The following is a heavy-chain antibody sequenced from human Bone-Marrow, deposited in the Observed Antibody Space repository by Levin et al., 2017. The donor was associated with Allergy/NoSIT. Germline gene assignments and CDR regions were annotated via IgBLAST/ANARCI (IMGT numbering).Heavy chain of an antibody. J-gene: IGHJ6*02. V-gene: IGHV1-69*02. CDR3: ATSGECTDSICCAGPRDYYYSFDV. Sequence: SVKVSCKASGGNFSIYTITWVRQAPGQGLEWMGRIIPNLGVVNYAQKMQGRVTITADTSTRTGYIETRTLRSEDTDCYHCATSGECTDSICCAGPRDYYYSFDVWGRGTTVTVSS. D-gene: IGHD3-10*01. CDR2: IIPNLGVV. CDR1: GGNFSIYT.